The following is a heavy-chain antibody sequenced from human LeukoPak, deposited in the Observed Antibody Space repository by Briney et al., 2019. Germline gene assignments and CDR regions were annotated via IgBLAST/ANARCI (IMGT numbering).Heavy chain of an antibody. Sequence: PGGSLRLSCAAFGFSFDDHTMNWVRQALGKGLEWVSLITWDGGTTYNADSVKGRCTISRDDIKYSLYLQMNSLRTEDTALYYCARSTAMVTWGSFDIWGQGTLVTVSS. CDR3: ARSTAMVTWGSFDI. J-gene: IGHJ3*02. CDR2: ITWDGGTT. V-gene: IGHV3-43*01. D-gene: IGHD5-18*01. CDR1: GFSFDDHT.